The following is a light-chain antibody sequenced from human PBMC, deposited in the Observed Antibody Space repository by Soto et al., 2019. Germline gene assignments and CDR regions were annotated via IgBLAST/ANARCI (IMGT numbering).Light chain of an antibody. V-gene: IGLV4-69*01. CDR3: QTWGSGFRV. J-gene: IGLJ2*01. Sequence: QSVLTQSPSASASLGASVKLTCTLSSGHSSHAIAWHQQQPEKGPRYLMKVNSDGSHSKGDGIPDRFSGSSSGAERYLTISSLQSDDEADYFCQTWGSGFRVFGGGTKLTVL. CDR1: SGHSSHA. CDR2: VNSDGSH.